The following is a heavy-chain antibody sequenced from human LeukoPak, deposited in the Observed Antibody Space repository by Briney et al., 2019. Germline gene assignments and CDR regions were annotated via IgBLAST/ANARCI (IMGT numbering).Heavy chain of an antibody. V-gene: IGHV4-39*01. CDR3: ARAPYGGGSAFDY. CDR1: GGSISSSSYY. Sequence: KPSETLSLTCTVSGGSISSSSYYWGWIRQPPGKGLEWIGTVYYSGSTYYNPSLKSRVTISVDTSKNQFSLKLSSVTAADTAVYYCARAPYGGGSAFDYWGQGTLVIVSS. D-gene: IGHD4-23*01. J-gene: IGHJ4*02. CDR2: VYYSGST.